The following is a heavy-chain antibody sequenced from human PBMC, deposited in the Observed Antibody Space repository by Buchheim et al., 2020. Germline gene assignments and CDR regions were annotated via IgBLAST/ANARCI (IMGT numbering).Heavy chain of an antibody. CDR1: GYTFTSYY. CDR3: ARGLGKYCSGGSCDDDY. D-gene: IGHD2-15*01. V-gene: IGHV1-46*01. Sequence: QVQLVQSGAEVKKPGASVKVSCKASGYTFTSYYLHWVRQAPGQGLEWMGIINPSGGSTSYAQKFQGRVSLTRDTSTSTVSMELSSLRSEDTAVYYCARGLGKYCSGGSCDDDYWGQGTL. CDR2: INPSGGST. J-gene: IGHJ4*02.